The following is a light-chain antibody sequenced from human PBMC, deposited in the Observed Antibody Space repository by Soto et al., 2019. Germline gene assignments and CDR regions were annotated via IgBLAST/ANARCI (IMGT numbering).Light chain of an antibody. J-gene: IGKJ1*01. Sequence: DIQMTQSPSSLSASVGDRVTITCRASQSISSYLAWYQQKPGKVPQVLIYAASTLQSGVPSRFSGSGSGTDFTLTISSLQPEDVATYYCQKYYNAPETFGQGTKVEI. CDR2: AAS. V-gene: IGKV1-27*01. CDR3: QKYYNAPET. CDR1: QSISSY.